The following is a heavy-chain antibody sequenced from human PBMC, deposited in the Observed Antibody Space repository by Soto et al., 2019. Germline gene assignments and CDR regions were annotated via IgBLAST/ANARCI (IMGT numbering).Heavy chain of an antibody. D-gene: IGHD3-3*01. V-gene: IGHV4-59*08. J-gene: IGHJ5*02. CDR2: IYYSGST. CDR3: ARLGDYDFWSGYPQNWFDP. CDR1: GGSLSRYY. Sequence: SGNPSPTCTLSGGSLSRYYWGWVPPPPGEGLEWIGYIYYSGSTNYNPSLKSRVTISVDTSKNQFSLKLSSVTAADTAVYYCARLGDYDFWSGYPQNWFDPWGQGTLVTVSS.